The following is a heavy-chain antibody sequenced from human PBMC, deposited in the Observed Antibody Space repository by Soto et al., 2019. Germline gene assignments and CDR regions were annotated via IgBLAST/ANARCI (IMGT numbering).Heavy chain of an antibody. CDR3: AREIGFVDKWRGLKDYYGMDV. CDR1: GGSISSYY. J-gene: IGHJ6*02. V-gene: IGHV4-59*01. CDR2: IYYSGST. D-gene: IGHD3-3*01. Sequence: SETLSLTCTVSGGSISSYYWSWIRQPPGKGLEWIGYIYYSGSTNYNPSLKSRVTISVDTSKNQFSLKLSSVTAADTAVYYCAREIGFVDKWRGLKDYYGMDVWGQGTTVTVSS.